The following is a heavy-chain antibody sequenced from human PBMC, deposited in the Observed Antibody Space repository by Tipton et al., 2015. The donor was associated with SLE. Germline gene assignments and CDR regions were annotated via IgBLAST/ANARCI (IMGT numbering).Heavy chain of an antibody. Sequence: LRLSCTVSGGSISSYYWSWIRQPPGKGLEWIGYMYYSGNTNYNPSLKSRVTISVDTSKNQFSLKLSSVTAADTAVYYCARHSSGRSYFDYWGQGTLVTVSS. CDR3: ARHSSGRSYFDY. CDR1: GGSISSYY. D-gene: IGHD2-15*01. V-gene: IGHV4-59*08. J-gene: IGHJ4*02. CDR2: MYYSGNT.